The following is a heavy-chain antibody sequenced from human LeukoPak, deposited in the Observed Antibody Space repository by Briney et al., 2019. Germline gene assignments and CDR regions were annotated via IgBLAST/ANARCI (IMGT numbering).Heavy chain of an antibody. CDR3: ARDDSSSWSDAFDI. V-gene: IGHV3-11*04. Sequence: PGGSLRLSCAASGFTFSDYYMSWIRQAPGKGLEWVSYISSSGSTIYYADSVKGRFTISRDNAKNSLYLQMNSLRAEDTAVYYCARDDSSSWSDAFDIWGQGTMVTVSS. D-gene: IGHD6-13*01. J-gene: IGHJ3*02. CDR2: ISSSGSTI. CDR1: GFTFSDYY.